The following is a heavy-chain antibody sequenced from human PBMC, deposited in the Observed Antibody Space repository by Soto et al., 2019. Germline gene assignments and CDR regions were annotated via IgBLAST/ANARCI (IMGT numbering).Heavy chain of an antibody. V-gene: IGHV3-53*01. D-gene: IGHD6-19*01. CDR1: GFTVSSKY. J-gene: IGHJ4*02. CDR2: IYGGGTT. Sequence: EVQLVESGGGLIQPGGSLRLSCAASGFTVSSKYMTWVRQAPGKGLEWVSVIYGGGTTYYADSVKGRFTISRDNSKNTLYLQMNRLRAEDTAVYYCAQTTGWPGFDFWGQGTLVTVSS. CDR3: AQTTGWPGFDF.